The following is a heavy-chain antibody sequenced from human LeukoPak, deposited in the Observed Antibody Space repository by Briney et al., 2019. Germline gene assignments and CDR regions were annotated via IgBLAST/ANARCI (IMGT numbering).Heavy chain of an antibody. J-gene: IGHJ4*02. D-gene: IGHD3-22*01. CDR2: INPNSGGT. Sequence: ASMKVSCKASGYTFTGYYVRWVRQAPGQGLEWMGWINPNSGGTNYAQKFQGRVTMTRDTSISTAYMELSRLRSDDTAVYYCARAQRYYYDSSGYSPYWGQGTLVTVSS. CDR1: GYTFTGYY. V-gene: IGHV1-2*02. CDR3: ARAQRYYYDSSGYSPY.